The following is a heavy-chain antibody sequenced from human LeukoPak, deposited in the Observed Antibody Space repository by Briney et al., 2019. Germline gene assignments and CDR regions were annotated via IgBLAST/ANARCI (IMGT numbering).Heavy chain of an antibody. J-gene: IGHJ6*03. Sequence: GGSLRLSCAASGFTFDDYAMHWVRQAPGKGLEWASGISWNSGSIGYADSVKGRFTISRDNAKNSLYLQMNSLRAEDTALYYCAKAVGSGYYYYYYMDVWGKGTTVTVSS. D-gene: IGHD3-10*01. CDR2: ISWNSGSI. V-gene: IGHV3-9*01. CDR1: GFTFDDYA. CDR3: AKAVGSGYYYYYYMDV.